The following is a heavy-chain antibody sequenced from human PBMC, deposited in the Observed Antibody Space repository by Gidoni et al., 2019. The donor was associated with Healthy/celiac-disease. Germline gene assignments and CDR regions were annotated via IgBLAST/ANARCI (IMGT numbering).Heavy chain of an antibody. V-gene: IGHV1-2*02. CDR3: ARDYGDYGAYYYYGMDV. Sequence: QVQLAQSGAAAQKPGASVKVSFKASGYTFTGYYMHWARQAPGQGLEWMGWINPNSGGTNYAQKFQGRVTMTRDTSISTAYMELSRLRSDDTAVYYCARDYGDYGAYYYYGMDVWGQGTTVTVSS. D-gene: IGHD4-17*01. CDR1: GYTFTGYY. CDR2: INPNSGGT. J-gene: IGHJ6*02.